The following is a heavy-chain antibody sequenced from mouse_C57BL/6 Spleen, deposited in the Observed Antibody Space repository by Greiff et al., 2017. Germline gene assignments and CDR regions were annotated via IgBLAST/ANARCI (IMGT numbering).Heavy chain of an antibody. CDR2: IDPETGGT. CDR3: TRDRVYYGSSYRFAY. V-gene: IGHV1-15*01. CDR1: GYTFTDYE. D-gene: IGHD1-1*01. Sequence: QVQLQQSGAELVRPGASVTLSCKASGYTFTDYEMHWVKQTPVHGLEWIGAIDPETGGTAYNQKFKGKAILTADKSSSTAYMERRSLTSEDSAVYYCTRDRVYYGSSYRFAYWGQGTLVTVSA. J-gene: IGHJ3*01.